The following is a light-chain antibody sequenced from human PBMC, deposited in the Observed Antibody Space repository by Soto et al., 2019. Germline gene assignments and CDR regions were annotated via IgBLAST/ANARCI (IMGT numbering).Light chain of an antibody. V-gene: IGLV2-8*01. Sequence: QSALTQPASVSASPGQSITISCTGTSTDVGGYDYVSWYQQEPGKAPKVMIYEVSQRPSGVPDRYSGSKSGNTAFLTVSGLQADDEAVYYCSSYAGSSNWVFGGGTKLTVL. CDR1: STDVGGYDY. CDR3: SSYAGSSNWV. J-gene: IGLJ3*02. CDR2: EVS.